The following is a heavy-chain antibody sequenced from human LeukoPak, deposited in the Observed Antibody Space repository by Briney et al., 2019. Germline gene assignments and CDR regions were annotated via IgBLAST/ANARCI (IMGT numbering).Heavy chain of an antibody. V-gene: IGHV1-2*02. Sequence: ASVKDSCKASGYTFTGYFIHWVRQAPGQGLEWMGWVNPNNGDTNYAQKFQGRVTMTRDTSISTAYMELSRLRSDDTAVYYCARNPRIAVAGTLAGDDAFDIWGQGTMVTVSS. D-gene: IGHD6-19*01. CDR3: ARNPRIAVAGTLAGDDAFDI. CDR1: GYTFTGYF. J-gene: IGHJ3*02. CDR2: VNPNNGDT.